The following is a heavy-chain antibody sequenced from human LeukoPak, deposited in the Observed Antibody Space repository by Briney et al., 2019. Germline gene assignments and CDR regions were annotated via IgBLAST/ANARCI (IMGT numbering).Heavy chain of an antibody. J-gene: IGHJ5*02. CDR2: INYNGDGT. CDR1: GFTFRSYF. CDR3: ARDPSVGGFSGSELDL. Sequence: GGSLRLSCAVSGFTFRSYFMHWVRQAPGKGLEYVSAINYNGDGTYYANSVKGRLTISRDNSKDTVYLQMGSLRAEDTAVYYCARDPSVGGFSGSELDLWGQGTLVTVSS. V-gene: IGHV3-64*01. D-gene: IGHD3-16*01.